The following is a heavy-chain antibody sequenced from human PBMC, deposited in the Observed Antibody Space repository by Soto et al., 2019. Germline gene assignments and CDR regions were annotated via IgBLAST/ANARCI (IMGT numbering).Heavy chain of an antibody. V-gene: IGHV5-51*01. CDR1: GYSLTSYW. CDR2: IYPGDSDT. J-gene: IGHJ6*02. CDR3: ARMGGSGSYYYYYYYGMDV. Sequence: PGESLKLSCKGSGYSLTSYWIGWVRQMPGKGLEWMGIIYPGDSDTRYSPSFQGQVTISADKSISTAYLQWSSLKASDTAMYYCARMGGSGSYYYYYYYGMDVWGQGTTVTVSS. D-gene: IGHD3-10*01.